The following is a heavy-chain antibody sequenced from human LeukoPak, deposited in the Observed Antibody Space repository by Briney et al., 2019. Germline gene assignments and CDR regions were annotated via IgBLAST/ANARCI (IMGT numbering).Heavy chain of an antibody. Sequence: PSETLSLTCAVYGGSFSGYYWSWIRQPPAKGLEWIGEINHSGSTNYNPSLKSRVTISVDTSKNQFSLKLSSVTAADTAVYYCARRRTRNHPYGSGSYSGYFDLWGRGTLVTVSS. D-gene: IGHD3-10*01. CDR1: GGSFSGYY. J-gene: IGHJ2*01. CDR3: ARRRTRNHPYGSGSYSGYFDL. V-gene: IGHV4-34*01. CDR2: INHSGST.